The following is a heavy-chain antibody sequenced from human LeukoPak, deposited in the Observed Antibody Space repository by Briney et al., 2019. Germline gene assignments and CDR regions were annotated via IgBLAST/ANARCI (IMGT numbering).Heavy chain of an antibody. CDR1: GFTFSSYA. D-gene: IGHD6-19*01. V-gene: IGHV3-30*04. CDR3: ARDGGSGPPGYGMDV. CDR2: ISYDGSNK. Sequence: GGSLRLSCAASGFTFSSYAMHWVRQAPGKGLEGVAVISYDGSNKYYADSVKGRFTISRDNSKNTLYLQMNSLRAEDTAVYYCARDGGSGPPGYGMDVWGQGTTVTVSS. J-gene: IGHJ6*02.